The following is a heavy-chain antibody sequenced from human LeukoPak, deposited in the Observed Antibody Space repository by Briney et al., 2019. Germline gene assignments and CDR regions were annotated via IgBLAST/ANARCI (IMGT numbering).Heavy chain of an antibody. D-gene: IGHD4-17*01. CDR1: GYTFTSYG. CDR3: ARGGDYGDYGYFDY. V-gene: IGHV1-18*01. J-gene: IGHJ4*02. Sequence: ASVTVSFTASGYTFTSYGISWVRQAPGQGLEWMGWISAYNGNTNYAQKLQGRVTMTTDTSTSTAYMELRSLRSDDTAVYYCARGGDYGDYGYFDYWGQGTLVTVSS. CDR2: ISAYNGNT.